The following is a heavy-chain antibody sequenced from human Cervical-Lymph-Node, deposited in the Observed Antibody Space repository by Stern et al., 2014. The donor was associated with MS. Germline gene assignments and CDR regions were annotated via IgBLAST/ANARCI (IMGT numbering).Heavy chain of an antibody. Sequence: EVQLVQSGAEVKKPGESLKISCKASGYRFTNYWIGWVRPMPGSGLEWIGIINPGDSDTRYSPSFQGQVTVSADKSIDTAYLQWSSLKASDTAIYYCARRTVISYWYFDLWGRGTLVTVSS. CDR2: INPGDSDT. CDR3: ARRTVISYWYFDL. J-gene: IGHJ2*01. CDR1: GYRFTNYW. V-gene: IGHV5-51*03. D-gene: IGHD2/OR15-2a*01.